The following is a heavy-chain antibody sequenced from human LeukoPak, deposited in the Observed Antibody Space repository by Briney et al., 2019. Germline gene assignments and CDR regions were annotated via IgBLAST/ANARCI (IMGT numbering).Heavy chain of an antibody. CDR2: INSDGGST. J-gene: IGHJ4*02. CDR1: GFTFSSYW. V-gene: IGHV3-74*01. D-gene: IGHD3-10*01. Sequence: GGSLRLSCAASGFTFSSYWMHWVRQAPGKGLVWVSRINSDGGSTIYADSVKGRFTISRENAKNTLYLQMNSLRAEDTAVYYCARGRATPQSNALFDYWGQGTMVTVSS. CDR3: ARGRATPQSNALFDY.